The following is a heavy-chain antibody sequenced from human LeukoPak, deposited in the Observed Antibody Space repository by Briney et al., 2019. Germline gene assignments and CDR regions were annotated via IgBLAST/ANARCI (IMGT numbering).Heavy chain of an antibody. V-gene: IGHV3-21*01. D-gene: IGHD6-19*01. CDR1: GFTFSTYS. J-gene: IGHJ4*02. Sequence: GGSLRLSCAASGFTFSTYSINWVRQAPGKGLEWVSSISSSSSYIYYADSVKGRFTISRDNAKNSLYLQMNSLRGEDTAVYYCARDRGGRSPSYFDYWAREPWSPSPQ. CDR3: ARDRGGRSPSYFDY. CDR2: ISSSSSYI.